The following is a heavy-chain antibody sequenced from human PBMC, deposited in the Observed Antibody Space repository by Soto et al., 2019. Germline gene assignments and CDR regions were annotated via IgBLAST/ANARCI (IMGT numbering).Heavy chain of an antibody. D-gene: IGHD2-21*02. CDR3: SRSKRRVTGPREFDQ. CDR2: VNPNSGNA. Sequence: QVQLVQSGAEVKKPGASVKVSCKASGYTLTTFDINWVRQATGQGPEWMGRVNPNSGNADYAQNFQGRVTLTMNTSTSTAYMELSSLRSEDTAIYYCSRSKRRVTGPREFDQWGQGTPVTVSS. CDR1: GYTLTTFD. J-gene: IGHJ4*02. V-gene: IGHV1-8*01.